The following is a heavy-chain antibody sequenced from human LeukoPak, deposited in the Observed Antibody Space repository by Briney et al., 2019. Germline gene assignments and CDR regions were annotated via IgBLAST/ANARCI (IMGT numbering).Heavy chain of an antibody. J-gene: IGHJ6*02. CDR1: GFPFSSYW. CDR2: INSDGSAT. CDR3: ASDSPYYGMDV. Sequence: GGSLRLSCAASGFPFSSYWMHWVRQVPGKGLLWVSRINSDGSATIYADSVRGRFTISRDNAKNTLYLQMSGLRVEDTVVYHCASDSPYYGMDVWGQGTTVTVSS. V-gene: IGHV3-74*01.